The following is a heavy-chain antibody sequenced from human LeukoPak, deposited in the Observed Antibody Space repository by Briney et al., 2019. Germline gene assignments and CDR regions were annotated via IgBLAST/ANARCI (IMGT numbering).Heavy chain of an antibody. CDR3: ARDRGIAARPSFDY. Sequence: SETLSLTCAISDEPFSGYYWGWIRQPPGKGLELIGEINRNGNTDYNPSLKSRVSMSIDTSKNQFSLKLISVTAADTAVYYCARDRGIAARPSFDYWGQGTLVTVSS. D-gene: IGHD6-6*01. J-gene: IGHJ4*02. CDR1: DEPFSGYY. CDR2: INRNGNT. V-gene: IGHV4-34*01.